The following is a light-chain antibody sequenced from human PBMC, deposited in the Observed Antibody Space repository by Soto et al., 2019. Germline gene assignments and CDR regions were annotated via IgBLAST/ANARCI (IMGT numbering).Light chain of an antibody. Sequence: DMVLKQSPGTLSLSPGARATLSCRASQSVNSRLVWYQQKPCQAPRLLIYGEAKRPPGIPDRFSGSGSGTDFTLTLSRLELEDFAVSYCQQYGSSPRTFGPGTKVHIK. V-gene: IGKV3-20*01. J-gene: IGKJ3*01. CDR1: QSVNSR. CDR3: QQYGSSPRT. CDR2: GEA.